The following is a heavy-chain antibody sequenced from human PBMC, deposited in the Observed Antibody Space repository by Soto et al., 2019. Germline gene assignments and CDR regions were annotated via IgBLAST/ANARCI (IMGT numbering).Heavy chain of an antibody. CDR3: ARGDGRGSSGFYYYYGMDV. V-gene: IGHV1-46*01. CDR1: GYTFTNYY. CDR2: INPSGGIR. D-gene: IGHD1-26*01. Sequence: QVQLVQSGAEVKKPGASVKLSCKASGYTFTNYYMHWVRQAPRQGLEWMGIINPSGGIRSYAQKSQGRVTMTSDTSTSTVYLELSSLRSEDTAVYYCARGDGRGSSGFYYYYGMDVWGHGTTVTVSS. J-gene: IGHJ6*02.